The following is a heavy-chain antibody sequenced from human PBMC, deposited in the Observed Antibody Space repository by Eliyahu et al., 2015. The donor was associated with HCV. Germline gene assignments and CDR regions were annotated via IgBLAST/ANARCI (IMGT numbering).Heavy chain of an antibody. V-gene: IGHV3-33*01. D-gene: IGHD3-22*01. CDR2: MWFDGKNE. CDR3: ARDQGDSMVPIHGLDV. Sequence: QVQLVESGGGVVQPGKSLRLXCXASGFXLSXYGVXWVRQAXGKGVEWVAVMWFDGKNEHYVDSVKGRFTLSRDNSKNTLFLQMNSLRGEDTGVYFCARDQGDSMVPIHGLDVWGQGTTV. J-gene: IGHJ6*02. CDR1: GFXLSXYG.